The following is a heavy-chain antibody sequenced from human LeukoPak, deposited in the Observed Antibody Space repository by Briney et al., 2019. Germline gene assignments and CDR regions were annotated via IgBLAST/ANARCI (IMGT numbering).Heavy chain of an antibody. CDR3: ARDHIPTSSGWLDP. V-gene: IGHV3-33*08. Sequence: TGGSLRLSCAASGFTFSSSAMNWVRQAPGKGLEWVAVIWYDGSSKYYTDSVKGRFTISRDNSKNTLYLQMNRLRAEDTAVYYCARDHIPTSSGWLDPWGQGTLVTVSS. D-gene: IGHD6-6*01. CDR2: IWYDGSSK. CDR1: GFTFSSSA. J-gene: IGHJ5*02.